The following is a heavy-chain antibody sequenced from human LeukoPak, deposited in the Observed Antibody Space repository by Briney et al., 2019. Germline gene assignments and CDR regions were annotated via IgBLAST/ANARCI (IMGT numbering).Heavy chain of an antibody. J-gene: IGHJ5*02. Sequence: GGSLRLSGAASGFTFSSYGMHWVRQAPGKGLGWGAFIRYDGSNKYYADSVKGRFTISRTNPKNTPYLRRNSLRAEATAVYYCAKDPYSSSSGYNWFDPWGQGTLVTVSS. CDR3: AKDPYSSSSGYNWFDP. D-gene: IGHD6-6*01. V-gene: IGHV3-30*02. CDR2: IRYDGSNK. CDR1: GFTFSSYG.